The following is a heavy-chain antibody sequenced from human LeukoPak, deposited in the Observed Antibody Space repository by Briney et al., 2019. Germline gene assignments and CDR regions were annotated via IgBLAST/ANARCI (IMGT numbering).Heavy chain of an antibody. D-gene: IGHD3-10*01. J-gene: IGHJ5*01. CDR2: IDHTGRS. CDR3: ARGENSGSYFSYFDS. CDR1: GGSFSGHY. Sequence: PSETLSVTCAVYGGSFSGHYWTWIRQPPGKGLEWIGEIDHTGRSTYNPSLTSRVTISKDSSKNQFSLSLGSVIAADTAVYFCARGENSGSYFSYFDSWAQGTPVTVSS. V-gene: IGHV4-34*01.